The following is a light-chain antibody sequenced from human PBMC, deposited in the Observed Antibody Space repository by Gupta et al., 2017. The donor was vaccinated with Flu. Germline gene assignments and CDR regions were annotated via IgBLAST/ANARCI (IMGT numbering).Light chain of an antibody. CDR2: SAS. J-gene: IGKJ1*01. CDR1: QGISNY. Sequence: DIQMTQSPSSLSASVGDRVTITCRASQGISNYLAWYQQKPGKVPKLLIYSASTLQSGVPSRFGGSGSGTDFTLTISSLQPEDVATYYCQKYNSAPRTFGPGTRVEIK. V-gene: IGKV1-27*01. CDR3: QKYNSAPRT.